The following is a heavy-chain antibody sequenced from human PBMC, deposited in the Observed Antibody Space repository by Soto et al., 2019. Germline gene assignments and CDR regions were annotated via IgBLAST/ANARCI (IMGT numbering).Heavy chain of an antibody. CDR3: ARCYGSGSYYNGLFDH. CDR1: GGSIGYYY. Sequence: SETLSLTCSISGGSIGYYYWSWIRQPPGKGLEWIGYTYYSGSTTYNPSLKSRVTISVDTSKNKFFLKLSSVTAADTAVYYCARCYGSGSYYNGLFDHWGQGTLVTVSS. J-gene: IGHJ4*02. V-gene: IGHV4-59*01. CDR2: TYYSGST. D-gene: IGHD3-10*01.